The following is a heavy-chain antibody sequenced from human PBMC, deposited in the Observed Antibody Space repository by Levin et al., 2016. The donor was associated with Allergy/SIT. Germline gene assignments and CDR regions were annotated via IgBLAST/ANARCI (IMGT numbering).Heavy chain of an antibody. D-gene: IGHD2-2*01. V-gene: IGHV1-18*01. J-gene: IGHJ6*02. CDR3: ARDDIVVVPAAVLYYYYGMDV. Sequence: WVRQAPGQGLEWMGWISAYNGNTNYAQKLQGRVTMTTDTSTSTAYMELRSLRSDDTAVYYCARDDIVVVPAAVLYYYYGMDVWGQGTTVTVSS. CDR2: ISAYNGNT.